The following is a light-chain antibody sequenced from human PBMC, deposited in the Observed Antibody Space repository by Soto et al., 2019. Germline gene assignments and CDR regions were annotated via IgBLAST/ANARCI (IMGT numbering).Light chain of an antibody. V-gene: IGKV1-39*01. CDR1: QSISIY. J-gene: IGKJ1*01. Sequence: DIQMTQSPSSLSASIGDTVTITCRASQSISIYLNWYQQKSGKAPRLLIYGASSLHSGVPSRFSGSGSGTDFTLTISSLQPEDFATYFCQQSYSYPRTFGQVTKVEIK. CDR2: GAS. CDR3: QQSYSYPRT.